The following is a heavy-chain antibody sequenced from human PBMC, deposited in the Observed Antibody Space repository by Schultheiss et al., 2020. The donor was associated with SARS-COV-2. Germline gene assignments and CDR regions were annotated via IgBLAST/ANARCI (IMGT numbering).Heavy chain of an antibody. Sequence: GGSLRLSCAASGFTFSNYAMSWVRQAPGKGLEWVSAISGSGGSTYYADSVKGRFTISRDNSKNTLYLQMNSLRAEDTAVYYCARDLKAGYGSGSYYHYYYYGMDVWGQGTTVTVSS. J-gene: IGHJ6*02. D-gene: IGHD3-10*01. CDR1: GFTFSNYA. V-gene: IGHV3-23*01. CDR2: ISGSGGST. CDR3: ARDLKAGYGSGSYYHYYYYGMDV.